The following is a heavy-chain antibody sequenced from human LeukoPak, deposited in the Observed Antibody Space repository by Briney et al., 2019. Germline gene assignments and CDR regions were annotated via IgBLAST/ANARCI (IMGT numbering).Heavy chain of an antibody. D-gene: IGHD2-2*01. V-gene: IGHV1-18*01. J-gene: IGHJ5*02. CDR1: GYTFTSYG. CDR3: ARGYCSSTSCYGNWFDP. Sequence: ASVKVSCKASGYTFTSYGISWVRQAPGQGLEWMGWISAYNGNTNYAQKLQGRVTMTTDTSTSTAYMELRSLRSEDTAVYYCARGYCSSTSCYGNWFDPWGQGTLVTVSS. CDR2: ISAYNGNT.